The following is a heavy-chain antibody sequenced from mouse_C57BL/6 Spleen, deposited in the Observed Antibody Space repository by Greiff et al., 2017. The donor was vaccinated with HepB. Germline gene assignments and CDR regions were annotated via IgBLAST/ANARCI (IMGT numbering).Heavy chain of an antibody. CDR1: GFTFSSYA. J-gene: IGHJ3*01. CDR2: ISDGGSYI. D-gene: IGHD2-1*01. Sequence: EVQRVESGGGLVKPGGSLKLSCAASGFTFSSYAMSWVRQTPEKRLEWVATISDGGSYIYYPDNVKGRFTISRDNAKNNLYLQMSHLKSEDTAMYYCASLYYGNYGWFAYWGQGTLVTVSA. V-gene: IGHV5-4*01. CDR3: ASLYYGNYGWFAY.